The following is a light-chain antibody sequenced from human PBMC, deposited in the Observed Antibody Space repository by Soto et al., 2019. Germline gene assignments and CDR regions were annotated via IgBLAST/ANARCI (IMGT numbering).Light chain of an antibody. V-gene: IGLV2-8*01. CDR1: SSDVGGYNY. CDR3: SSYAGSNLWV. J-gene: IGLJ3*02. CDR2: EVS. Sequence: QSALTQPPSASGSPGQSVTISCTGTSSDVGGYNYVSWYQQHPGKAPKLMIYEVSKRPSGVPDRFSGSKSGNTASLTVSGLQAEDEADSYCSSYAGSNLWVFGGGTQLTVL.